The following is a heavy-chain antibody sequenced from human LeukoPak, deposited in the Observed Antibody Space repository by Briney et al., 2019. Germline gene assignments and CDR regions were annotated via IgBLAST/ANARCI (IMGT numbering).Heavy chain of an antibody. CDR2: IYYSGST. D-gene: IGHD2-21*02. CDR3: AGMRLGAYCGGDCYFFDY. Sequence: SEALSLTCTVSGGSISSSSYYWGWIRQPPGKGLEWIESIYYSGSTYYNPSLKSRVTISVDTSKNQFSLKLSSVTAADTAVYYCAGMRLGAYCGGDCYFFDYWGQGTLVTVFS. CDR1: GGSISSSSYY. J-gene: IGHJ4*02. V-gene: IGHV4-39*01.